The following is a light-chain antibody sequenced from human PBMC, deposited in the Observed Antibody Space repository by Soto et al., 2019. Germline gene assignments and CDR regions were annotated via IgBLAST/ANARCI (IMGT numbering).Light chain of an antibody. Sequence: EIVLKQSPGTLSLSPGERATLSCRASQSVSSYLAWYQQKPGQAPRLLIYDASNRATGIPARFSGGGSGTDFTLTIDNLEPEDFAIYYGQQRSNWPTITVGQGKRREIK. CDR1: QSVSSY. V-gene: IGKV3-11*01. CDR2: DAS. CDR3: QQRSNWPTIT. J-gene: IGKJ5*01.